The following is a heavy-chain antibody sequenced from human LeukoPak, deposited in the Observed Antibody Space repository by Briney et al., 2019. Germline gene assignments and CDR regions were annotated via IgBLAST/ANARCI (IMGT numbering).Heavy chain of an antibody. V-gene: IGHV4-34*01. CDR3: ARVRSPRIAAAGYYFDY. J-gene: IGHJ4*02. CDR1: GGSFSGYY. Sequence: SETLSLTCAVYGGSFSGYYWSWIRQPPGKGLEGIGEINDSGSTNYNPSLKSRVTISVDTSKNQFSLKLSSVTAADTAVYYCARVRSPRIAAAGYYFDYWGQGTLVTVSS. CDR2: INDSGST. D-gene: IGHD6-13*01.